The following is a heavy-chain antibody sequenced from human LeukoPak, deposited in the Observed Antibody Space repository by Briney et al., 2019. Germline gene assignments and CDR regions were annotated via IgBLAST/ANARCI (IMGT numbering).Heavy chain of an antibody. D-gene: IGHD3-10*02. V-gene: IGHV3-21*01. CDR3: AELGITMIGGV. CDR1: GFTLSSYS. Sequence: GGSLRLSCAASGFTLSSYSMNWVRQAPGKGLEWVSSISSRSSYMYYADSVKGRFTISRDNAKNSLYLQMNSLRAEDTAVYYCAELGITMIGGVWGKGTAVTISS. CDR2: ISSRSSYM. J-gene: IGHJ6*04.